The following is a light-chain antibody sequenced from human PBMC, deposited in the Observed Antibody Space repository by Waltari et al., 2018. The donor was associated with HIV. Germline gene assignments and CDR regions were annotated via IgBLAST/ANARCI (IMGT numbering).Light chain of an antibody. CDR2: SAS. CDR3: QQYYSRPPT. J-gene: IGKJ2*01. V-gene: IGKV4-1*01. CDR1: QSVFYSSNNKNY. Sequence: DIVMTQSPDSLAVSLGERATINCKSSQSVFYSSNNKNYLAWYQRKPGQPPKLLIYSASTRESAVPDRFSGSGSETDFSLTISSLQAEDVAVYYCQQYYSRPPTFSQGTKLEIK.